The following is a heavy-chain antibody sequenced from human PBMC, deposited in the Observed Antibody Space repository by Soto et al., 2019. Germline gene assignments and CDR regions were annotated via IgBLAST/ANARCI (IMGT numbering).Heavy chain of an antibody. CDR3: ARGEDIVVVVAATDGMDV. CDR2: ISSSSSYI. J-gene: IGHJ6*02. V-gene: IGHV3-21*01. CDR1: GFTFSSYS. Sequence: GASVKVSCAASGFTFSSYSMNWVRQAPGKGLEWVSSISSSSSYIYYADSVKGRFTISRDNAKNSLYLQMNSLRAEDTAVYYCARGEDIVVVVAATDGMDVWGQGTTVTVSS. D-gene: IGHD2-15*01.